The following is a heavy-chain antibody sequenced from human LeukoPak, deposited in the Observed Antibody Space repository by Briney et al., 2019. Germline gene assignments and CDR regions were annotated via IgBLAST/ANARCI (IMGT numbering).Heavy chain of an antibody. CDR2: ISYDGSNK. Sequence: GGSLRLSCAASGFTFSSYAMHWVRQAPGKGLEWVAVISYDGSNKYCADSVKGRFTISRDNSKNTLYLQMNSLRTEDTAVYYCAIGDGLGELSSSFDHWGQGTLVTVSS. J-gene: IGHJ4*02. D-gene: IGHD3-16*02. V-gene: IGHV3-30-3*01. CDR3: AIGDGLGELSSSFDH. CDR1: GFTFSSYA.